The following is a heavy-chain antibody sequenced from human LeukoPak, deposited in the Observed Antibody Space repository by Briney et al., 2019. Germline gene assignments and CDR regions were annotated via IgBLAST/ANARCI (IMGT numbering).Heavy chain of an antibody. J-gene: IGHJ4*02. D-gene: IGHD6-13*01. V-gene: IGHV3-74*01. CDR2: INNDGTYT. CDR3: AREVLAAGKTHDY. CDR1: GFTFSSYS. Sequence: PGGSLRLSCAASGFTFSSYSMNWVRQAPGKGLVWVARINNDGTYTTYADSVKGRFTISRDNAQNTLYLQMNSLTAEDTGVYYCAREVLAAGKTHDYWGQGTLLTVSS.